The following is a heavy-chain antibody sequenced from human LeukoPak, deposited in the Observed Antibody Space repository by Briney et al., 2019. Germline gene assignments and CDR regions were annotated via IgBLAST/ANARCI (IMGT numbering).Heavy chain of an antibody. V-gene: IGHV1-69*13. CDR3: AREGSATIFGVVNYPKPLDY. Sequence: GASVKVSCKASGGTFSSYAISWVRQAPGQGLEWMGGIIPIFGTANYAQKFQGRVTITADESTSTAYMELSSLRSEDTAVYYCAREGSATIFGVVNYPKPLDYWGQGTLVTVSS. D-gene: IGHD3-3*01. CDR1: GGTFSSYA. J-gene: IGHJ4*02. CDR2: IIPIFGTA.